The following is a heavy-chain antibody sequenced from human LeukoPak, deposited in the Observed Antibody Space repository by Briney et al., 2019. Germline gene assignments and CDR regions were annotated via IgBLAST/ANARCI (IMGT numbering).Heavy chain of an antibody. CDR1: GGSISSSNW. D-gene: IGHD6-19*01. Sequence: KTSETLSLTCAVSGGSISSSNWWSWVRQPPGKGLEWIGEIYHSGSTNYNPSLKSRVPISVDTSKNQFSLKLSSVTAADTAVYYCARLSGWYNYWGQGTLVTVSS. J-gene: IGHJ4*02. V-gene: IGHV4-4*02. CDR3: ARLSGWYNY. CDR2: IYHSGST.